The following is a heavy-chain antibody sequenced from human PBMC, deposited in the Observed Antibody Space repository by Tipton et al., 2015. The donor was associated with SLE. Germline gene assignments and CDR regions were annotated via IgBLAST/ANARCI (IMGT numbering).Heavy chain of an antibody. CDR3: ARAPRNTIFGVAHDAFDI. CDR1: GGSISSHY. Sequence: TLSLTCTVSGGSISSHYWSWIRQPPGKGLEWIGYIYYSGSTNYNPSLKSRVTISVDTSKNQFSLKLSSVTAADTAVYYCARAPRNTIFGVAHDAFDIWGQGTMVPVSS. D-gene: IGHD3-3*01. V-gene: IGHV4-59*11. J-gene: IGHJ3*02. CDR2: IYYSGST.